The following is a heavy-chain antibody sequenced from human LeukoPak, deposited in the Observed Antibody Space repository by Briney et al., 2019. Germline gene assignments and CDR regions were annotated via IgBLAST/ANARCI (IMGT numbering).Heavy chain of an antibody. CDR2: INPNSGGT. J-gene: IGHJ4*02. CDR1: GYTFTGYY. Sequence: VASVKVSCNASGYTFTGYYMHWVRQAPGQGLEWMGWINPNSGGTNYAQKFQGWVTMTRDTSISTAYMELSRLRSDDTAVYYCARDFTLTMVRGAPLGYWGQGTLVTVSS. D-gene: IGHD3-10*01. CDR3: ARDFTLTMVRGAPLGY. V-gene: IGHV1-2*04.